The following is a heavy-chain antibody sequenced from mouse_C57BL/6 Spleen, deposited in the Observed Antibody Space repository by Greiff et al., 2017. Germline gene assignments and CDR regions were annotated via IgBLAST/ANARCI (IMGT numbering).Heavy chain of an antibody. D-gene: IGHD2-3*01. CDR3: TTLIYDGSTGAMDY. CDR2: IDPENGDT. J-gene: IGHJ4*01. CDR1: GFNIKDDY. Sequence: VQLQQSGAELVRPGASVKLSCTASGFNIKDDYMHWVKQRPEQGLEWIGWIDPENGDTESASTFQGKATITAETSSTTAYLQLSSLTSEDTAVYYCTTLIYDGSTGAMDYWGQGTSVTVSS. V-gene: IGHV14-4*01.